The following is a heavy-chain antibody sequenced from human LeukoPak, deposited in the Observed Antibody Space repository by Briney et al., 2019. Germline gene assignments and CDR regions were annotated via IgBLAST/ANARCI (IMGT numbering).Heavy chain of an antibody. J-gene: IGHJ4*02. Sequence: PSETLSLTCTVSGGSISSYYWSWIRQPAGKGLEWIGRIYTSGSTNYNPSLQSRVTMSVDTSKNQFSLKLSSVTAADTAVYYCARGGIAAAGLYYFDYWGQGTLVTVSS. CDR3: ARGGIAAAGLYYFDY. CDR2: IYTSGST. V-gene: IGHV4-4*07. CDR1: GGSISSYY. D-gene: IGHD6-13*01.